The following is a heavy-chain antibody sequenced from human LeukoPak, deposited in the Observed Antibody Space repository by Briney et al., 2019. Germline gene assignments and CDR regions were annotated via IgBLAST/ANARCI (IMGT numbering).Heavy chain of an antibody. CDR2: INPDGNKK. V-gene: IGHV3-7*01. J-gene: IGHJ4*02. CDR1: GGSIRSSYYY. D-gene: IGHD5-18*01. Sequence: ETLSLTCTVSGGSIRSSYYYWGWIRQPPGKGLEWVASINPDGNKKYSADSVKVRFTISRDNAENSLYLQMNSLRVEDTAFYYCARDLAYSRLDYWGQGMLVTVSS. CDR3: ARDLAYSRLDY.